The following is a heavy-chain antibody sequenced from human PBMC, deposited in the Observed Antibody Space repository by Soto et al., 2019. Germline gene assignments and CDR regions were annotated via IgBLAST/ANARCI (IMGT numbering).Heavy chain of an antibody. CDR1: GGSIIGFY. CDR3: ADLPFGGNYYGMDV. CDR2: VYYTGNT. V-gene: IGHV4-59*03. D-gene: IGHD3-10*01. Sequence: SETPSLTCTISGGSIIGFYWSWIRQPPGKGLEWIGFVYYTGNTKYNPSLESRVAMSADTSKNQFSLKVTSVTAADTAVYYCADLPFGGNYYGMDVWGQGTTVTVSS. J-gene: IGHJ6*02.